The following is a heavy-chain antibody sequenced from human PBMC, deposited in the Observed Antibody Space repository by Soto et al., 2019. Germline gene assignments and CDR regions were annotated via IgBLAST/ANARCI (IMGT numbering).Heavy chain of an antibody. CDR2: IYDTWTT. V-gene: IGHV4-30-4*01. J-gene: IGHJ3*02. D-gene: IGHD3-10*02. Sequence: QVQLQEAGPGLVRPSQTLSLTCTVAGGSMSENDYYWSWLRQSPGPGLQWIGYIYDTWTTSYSPSLKSRVTMSADTSRNQFSLKLTSVTAADTALYFCARGIVRGGFDIWGQGTLVTVSS. CDR1: GGSMSENDYY. CDR3: ARGIVRGGFDI.